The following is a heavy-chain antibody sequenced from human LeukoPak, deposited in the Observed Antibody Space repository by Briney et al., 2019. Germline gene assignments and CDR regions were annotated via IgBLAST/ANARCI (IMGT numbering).Heavy chain of an antibody. CDR3: AIANLDSSFDP. J-gene: IGHJ5*02. CDR1: GFTFSSYN. V-gene: IGHV3-21*06. Sequence: GGSLRLSCAASGFTFSSYNMIWVRQAPGKGLEWVSSISSSATYIYYTDSLKGRFTISRDNAKNSLYLQMNSLRGEDTAVYYCAIANLDSSFDPWGQATLLSVSS. CDR2: ISSSATYI.